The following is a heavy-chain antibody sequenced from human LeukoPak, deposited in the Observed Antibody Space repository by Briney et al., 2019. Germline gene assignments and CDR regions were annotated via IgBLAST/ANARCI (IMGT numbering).Heavy chain of an antibody. J-gene: IGHJ3*02. Sequence: SENLSLTCAVSGASIRSYFWSWIRQPPGKELEWIAYVHYSGSTNYNPSLKSRVTISADTSKNQFSLELNSVTAADTAVYYCSRELSVHDAFDIWGQGTMVTVSS. CDR2: VHYSGST. CDR3: SRELSVHDAFDI. D-gene: IGHD2/OR15-2a*01. CDR1: GASIRSYF. V-gene: IGHV4-59*01.